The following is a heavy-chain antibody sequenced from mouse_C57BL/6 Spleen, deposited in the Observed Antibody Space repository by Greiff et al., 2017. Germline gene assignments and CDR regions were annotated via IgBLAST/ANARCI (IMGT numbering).Heavy chain of an antibody. J-gene: IGHJ2*01. V-gene: IGHV1-82*01. CDR3: ARGRDFFLDY. CDR2: IYPGDGDT. Sequence: QVQLKQSGPELVKPGASVKISCKASGYAFSSSWMNWVKQRPGKGLEWIGRIYPGDGDTNYNGKFKGKATLTADKSSSTAYMQLSSLTSEDSAVYFCARGRDFFLDYWGQGTTLTVSS. D-gene: IGHD3-3*01. CDR1: GYAFSSSW.